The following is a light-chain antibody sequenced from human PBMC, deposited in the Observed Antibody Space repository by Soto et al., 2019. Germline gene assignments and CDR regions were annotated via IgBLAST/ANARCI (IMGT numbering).Light chain of an antibody. CDR2: AAS. V-gene: IGKV1-8*01. J-gene: IGKJ1*01. CDR1: QGISSY. CDR3: QQYYSYST. Sequence: AIRMTQSPSSLSASTGDRVTITCRASQGISSYLALYQQKPGKAPKLLIYAASTLQSGVPSRFRGSGSEKDFTLSLSRLQSEDFTTYYCQQYYSYSTSGQGTKVEIK.